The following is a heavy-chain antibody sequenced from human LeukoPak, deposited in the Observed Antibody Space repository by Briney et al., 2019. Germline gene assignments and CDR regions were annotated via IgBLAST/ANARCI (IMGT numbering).Heavy chain of an antibody. V-gene: IGHV3-9*01. CDR2: VCRNSGNI. CDR3: AKDSRGWADSGFCGY. CDR1: GFIFDDYA. D-gene: IGHD6-19*01. J-gene: IGHJ4*02. Sequence: GGSQRLFCAASGFIFDDYAMHWVRQAPGKGLECDPVVCRNSGNIGFADSVKDRFTIYRDNAKNSLYLQMNCPRVEEPSLYYCAKDSRGWADSGFCGYWRQGTLVSVS.